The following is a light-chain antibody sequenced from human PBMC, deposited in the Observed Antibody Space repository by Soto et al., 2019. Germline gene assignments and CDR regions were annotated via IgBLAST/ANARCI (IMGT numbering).Light chain of an antibody. J-gene: IGLJ1*01. CDR1: SSNIGAGYD. V-gene: IGLV1-40*01. Sequence: QSVLTQPPSVSGAPGQRVTISCTGSSSNIGAGYDVHWYQQLPGTAPKLLIYGNTNRPSGVPDRFSGSKSDTSASLAITGLQAEDEAVYYRQSYDSSLSGYVFGTGTKVTVL. CDR3: QSYDSSLSGYV. CDR2: GNT.